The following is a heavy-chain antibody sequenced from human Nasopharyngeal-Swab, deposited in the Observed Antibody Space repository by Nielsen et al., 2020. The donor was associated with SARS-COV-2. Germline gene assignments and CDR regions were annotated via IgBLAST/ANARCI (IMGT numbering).Heavy chain of an antibody. J-gene: IGHJ4*02. CDR1: GGSISSSNW. CDR2: INHSGST. V-gene: IGHV4-4*02. D-gene: IGHD3-3*01. Sequence: GSLRLSCAVSGGSISSSNWWSWVRQPPGKGLEWIGEINHSGSTNYSPSLKSRITISVGTSKNQFSLKLSSVTAADTAVHYCARLLYDFWSGYPIRPFDYWGQGTLVTVSS. CDR3: ARLLYDFWSGYPIRPFDY.